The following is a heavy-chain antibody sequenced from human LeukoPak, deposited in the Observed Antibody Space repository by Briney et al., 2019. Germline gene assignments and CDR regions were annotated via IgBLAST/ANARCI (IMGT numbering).Heavy chain of an antibody. CDR1: GGSISNSSYQ. CDR3: ARYLRLQLKSAFDI. J-gene: IGHJ3*02. D-gene: IGHD5-24*01. CDR2: IYYSGST. Sequence: SETLSLTCTVSGGSISNSSYQWGWIRQPPGKGLEWIGSIYYSGSTYYNPSLKSRVTISIDTSKNQFSLKLSSLTAADTAVYYCARYLRLQLKSAFDIWGQGTMVTVSS. V-gene: IGHV4-39*01.